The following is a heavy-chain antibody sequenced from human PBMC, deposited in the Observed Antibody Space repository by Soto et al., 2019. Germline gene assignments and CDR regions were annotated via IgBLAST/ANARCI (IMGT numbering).Heavy chain of an antibody. Sequence: QVQLVQSGAEVKKPGSSVKVSCKASGGTFSSYTISWVRQAPGQGLEWMGRIIPILGIANYAQKFQGRVTITADKSTSTAYMVLSSLRSEDTAVYYCASGKGAYYMDVWGKGTTVTVSS. CDR3: ASGKGAYYMDV. D-gene: IGHD1-26*01. V-gene: IGHV1-69*02. CDR2: IIPILGIA. CDR1: GGTFSSYT. J-gene: IGHJ6*03.